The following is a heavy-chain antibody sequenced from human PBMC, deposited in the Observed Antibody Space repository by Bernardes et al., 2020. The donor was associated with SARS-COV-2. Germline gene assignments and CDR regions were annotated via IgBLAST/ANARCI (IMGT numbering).Heavy chain of an antibody. J-gene: IGHJ4*02. D-gene: IGHD6-19*01. CDR2: INNSGKSA. CDR1: GFTFGYYW. Sequence: GGSLRLSCAGSGFTFGYYWMHWVRQVPGKRPVWVSHINNSGKSASYADSVKGRFTISRDNAKNSLYLQMNSLRVEDTAVYYCAREMASGQEFDFWGQGTLATVSS. CDR3: AREMASGQEFDF. V-gene: IGHV3-74*01.